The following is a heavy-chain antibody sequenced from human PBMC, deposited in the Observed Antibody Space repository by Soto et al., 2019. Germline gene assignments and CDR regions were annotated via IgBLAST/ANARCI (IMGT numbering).Heavy chain of an antibody. D-gene: IGHD2-2*01. CDR1: GFTFSNAW. CDR2: IKSKTDGGTT. V-gene: IGHV3-15*07. Sequence: EVQLVESGGGLVKPGGSLRLSCAASGFTFSNAWMNWVRQAPGKGLEWVGRIKSKTDGGTTDYAAPVKGRFTISRDXXKNTLYLQMNSLKTEDTAVYYCTFYQLLSHDAFDIWGQGTMVTVSS. J-gene: IGHJ3*02. CDR3: TFYQLLSHDAFDI.